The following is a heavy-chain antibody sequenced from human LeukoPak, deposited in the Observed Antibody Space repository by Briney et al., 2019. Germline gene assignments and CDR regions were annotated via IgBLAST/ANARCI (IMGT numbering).Heavy chain of an antibody. CDR3: ARDRQTMHSSGWIYYIEG. CDR2: INPSGGST. CDR1: GYAFPSQY. V-gene: IGHV1-46*01. Sequence: ASVKVSFKASGYAFPSQYMHWVRQAPGQGLEWMGIINPSGGSTSYAQKFQGRVTMTRDTSTSTVYMELSSLRSEDTAVSYCARDRQTMHSSGWIYYIEGGGQGTLVTVSS. D-gene: IGHD6-19*01. J-gene: IGHJ4*02.